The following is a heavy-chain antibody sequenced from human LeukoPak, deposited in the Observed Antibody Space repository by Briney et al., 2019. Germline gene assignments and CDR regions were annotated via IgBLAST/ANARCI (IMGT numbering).Heavy chain of an antibody. CDR1: GFTFSSYG. CDR2: ISGSGGST. V-gene: IGHV3-23*01. D-gene: IGHD2-2*01. Sequence: GGSLRLSWAASGFTFSSYGMSWVRQAPGKGLEWVSAISGSGGSTYYADSVKGRFTISRDNSKNTLYLQMNSLRAEDTAVYYCAKDASVVVPAAMDVYYYYMDVWGKGTTVTISS. J-gene: IGHJ6*03. CDR3: AKDASVVVPAAMDVYYYYMDV.